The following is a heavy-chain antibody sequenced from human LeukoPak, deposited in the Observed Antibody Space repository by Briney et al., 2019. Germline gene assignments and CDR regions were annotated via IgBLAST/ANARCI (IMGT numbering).Heavy chain of an antibody. V-gene: IGHV3-49*03. CDR2: IRSKAYGGTT. J-gene: IGHJ4*02. D-gene: IGHD3-22*01. CDR3: TRGNSRYYDSSGYYYLYFDY. CDR1: GFTFGDYA. Sequence: GGSLRLSCTASGFTFGDYAMSWFRQAPGKGLEWVGFIRSKAYGGTTEYAASVKGRFTISRDDSKSIAYLQMNSLKTEDTAVYYCTRGNSRYYDSSGYYYLYFDYWGQGTLVTVSS.